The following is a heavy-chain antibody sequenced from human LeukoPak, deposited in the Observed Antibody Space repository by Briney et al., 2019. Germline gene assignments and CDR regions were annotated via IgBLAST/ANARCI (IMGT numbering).Heavy chain of an antibody. J-gene: IGHJ6*04. CDR2: INPSGGST. V-gene: IGHV1-46*01. Sequence: ASVKVSCKASGYTFTSYYMHWVRQAPGQGLEWMGLINPSGGSTSYAQKFQGRVTMTRDTSTSTVYMELSSLRSEDTAVYYCARGRGYYGSGSSSRGMDVWGKGTTVTVSS. D-gene: IGHD3-10*01. CDR1: GYTFTSYY. CDR3: ARGRGYYGSGSSSRGMDV.